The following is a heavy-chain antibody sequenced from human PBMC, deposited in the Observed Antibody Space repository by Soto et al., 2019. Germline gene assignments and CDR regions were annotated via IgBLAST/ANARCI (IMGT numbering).Heavy chain of an antibody. CDR1: GGSISSNNW. V-gene: IGHV4-4*02. CDR2: TYHNGNT. J-gene: IGHJ4*02. CDR3: ARHLYSGESSGDYGD. Sequence: SETLSLTCAVSGGSISSNNWWSWVRQPPGKGLEWIGETYHNGNTKYHPSLQSRVTMSVDKSKNQLSLKLSSVTAADTAVYYCARHLYSGESSGDYGDWGQEALVTVSS. D-gene: IGHD3-22*01.